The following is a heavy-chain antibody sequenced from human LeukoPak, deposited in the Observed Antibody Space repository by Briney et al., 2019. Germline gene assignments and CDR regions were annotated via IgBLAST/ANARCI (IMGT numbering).Heavy chain of an antibody. CDR1: GFTFSSYW. Sequence: GGSLRLSRAASGFTFSSYWMSWVRQAPGKGLEWVANIKQDGSEKYYVDSVKGRFTISRDNAKNSLYLQMNSLRAEDTAVYYCARDPFTPSYCSSTSCYGMGYFDYWGQGTLVTVSS. V-gene: IGHV3-7*01. CDR2: IKQDGSEK. J-gene: IGHJ4*02. CDR3: ARDPFTPSYCSSTSCYGMGYFDY. D-gene: IGHD2-2*01.